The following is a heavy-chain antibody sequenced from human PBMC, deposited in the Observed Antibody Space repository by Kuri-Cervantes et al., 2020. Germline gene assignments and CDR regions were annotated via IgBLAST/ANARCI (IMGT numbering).Heavy chain of an antibody. J-gene: IGHJ3*02. CDR2: SYYSGST. CDR1: GGSISSSSYY. D-gene: IGHD6-13*01. Sequence: GSLRLSCTVSGGSISSSSYYWGWIRQPPGKGLEWIGSSYYSGSTYYNPSLKSRVTISVDTSKNQFSLKLSSVTAADTAVYYCARGPNSSSWGWAFGIWGQGTMVTVSS. CDR3: ARGPNSSSWGWAFGI. V-gene: IGHV4-39*07.